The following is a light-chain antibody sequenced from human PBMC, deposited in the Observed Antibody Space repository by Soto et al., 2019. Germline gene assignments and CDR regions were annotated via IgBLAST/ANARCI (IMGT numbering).Light chain of an antibody. J-gene: IGKJ2*01. Sequence: ELVLTQSPGTLSLSPGERATLSCMASESVRYNSLAWYQQHPGQSPRLLIFGASSRATGIPDRFTGSGSGADFSHTISRLEPEDSAVYFCHHYGYGADTFGQGTKLEIK. V-gene: IGKV3-20*01. CDR3: HHYGYGADT. CDR2: GAS. CDR1: ESVRYNS.